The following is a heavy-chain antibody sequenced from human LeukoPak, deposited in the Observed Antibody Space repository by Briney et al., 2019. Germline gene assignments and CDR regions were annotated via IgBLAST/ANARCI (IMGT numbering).Heavy chain of an antibody. V-gene: IGHV4-34*01. CDR3: ARGGYCSSTSCYGDFDY. CDR2: INHSGGT. D-gene: IGHD2-2*01. CDR1: GGSFSGYY. J-gene: IGHJ4*02. Sequence: SETLSLTCAVYGGSFSGYYWSWIRQPPGKGLEWIGEINHSGGTNYNPSLKSRVTISVDTSKNQFSLKLSSVTAADTAVYYCARGGYCSSTSCYGDFDYWGQGTLVTVSS.